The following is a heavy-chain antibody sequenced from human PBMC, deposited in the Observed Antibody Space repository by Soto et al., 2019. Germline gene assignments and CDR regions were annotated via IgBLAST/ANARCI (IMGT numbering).Heavy chain of an antibody. CDR1: GGSISSYY. V-gene: IGHV4-59*01. J-gene: IGHJ5*02. Sequence: SETLSLTCTVSGGSISSYYWSWIRQPPGKGLEWIGYIYYSGSTNYNPSLKSRVTISVDTSKNQFSLKLSSVTAADTAVYYCARERSGWYEGWFDPWGQGTLVTVSS. D-gene: IGHD6-19*01. CDR3: ARERSGWYEGWFDP. CDR2: IYYSGST.